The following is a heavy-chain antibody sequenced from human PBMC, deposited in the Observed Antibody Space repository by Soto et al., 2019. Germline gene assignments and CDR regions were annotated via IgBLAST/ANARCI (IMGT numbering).Heavy chain of an antibody. CDR3: ARGGGYCSGGSCYSRYYYYRMDV. J-gene: IGHJ6*02. V-gene: IGHV3-33*01. CDR2: IWYDGSNK. Sequence: QVQLVESGGGVVQPGRSLRLSCAASGFTFSSYGMHWVRQAPGKGLEWVAVIWYDGSNKYYADSVKGRFTISRDNSKNTLYLQMNRLRAEDTAVYYYARGGGYCSGGSCYSRYYYYRMDVWGQGTTVTVSS. CDR1: GFTFSSYG. D-gene: IGHD2-15*01.